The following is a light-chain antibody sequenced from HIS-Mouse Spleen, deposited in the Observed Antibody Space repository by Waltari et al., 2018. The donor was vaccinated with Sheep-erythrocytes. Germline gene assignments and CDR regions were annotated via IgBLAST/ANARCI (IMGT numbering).Light chain of an antibody. CDR2: KAS. J-gene: IGKJ2*01. CDR1: QSISCW. Sequence: DIQMTQSPSTLSASVGDRVTITCRASQSISCWLAWYQQKPGKAPKLRIYKASSLESGXPSRFSGSGSGTEFTLTISSLQPDDFATYYCQQYNSYSPXYXFGQGTKLEIK. CDR3: QQYNSYSPXYX. V-gene: IGKV1-5*03.